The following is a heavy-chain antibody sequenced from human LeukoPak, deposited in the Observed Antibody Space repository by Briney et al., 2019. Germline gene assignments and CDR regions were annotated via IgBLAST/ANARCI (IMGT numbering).Heavy chain of an antibody. J-gene: IGHJ4*02. Sequence: ASVKVSCKASGYTFTSYGISWVRQAPGQGLEWMGWISAYNGNTNYAQKLQGRVTMTTDTSTSTAYMELRSLRSDDTAVYYCARSETYYYDSSGYYGPEGYDYWGQGTLVTVSS. D-gene: IGHD3-22*01. CDR2: ISAYNGNT. V-gene: IGHV1-18*01. CDR1: GYTFTSYG. CDR3: ARSETYYYDSSGYYGPEGYDY.